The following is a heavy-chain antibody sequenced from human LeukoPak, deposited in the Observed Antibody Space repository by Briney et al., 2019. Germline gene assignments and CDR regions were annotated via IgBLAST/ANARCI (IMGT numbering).Heavy chain of an antibody. J-gene: IGHJ5*02. CDR1: GYTFTNYY. CDR2: ISPTGGDT. V-gene: IGHV1-46*01. Sequence: ASVKVSCKASGYTFTNYYIHWVRQAPGQRLEWMGVISPTGGDTNYAQKFQGRVTMTRDTSTNTVYMELSSLRFEDTAVYYCVRDLEWGNNDWFDPWGQGILVTVSS. D-gene: IGHD3-3*01. CDR3: VRDLEWGNNDWFDP.